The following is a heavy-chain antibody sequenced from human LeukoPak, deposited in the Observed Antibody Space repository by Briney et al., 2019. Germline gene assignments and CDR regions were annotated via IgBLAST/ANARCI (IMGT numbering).Heavy chain of an antibody. Sequence: GGSLRLSCAASGFTFSSYSMNWVRQAPGKGLECVSSISSSSSYIYYADSVKGRFTISRDNAKNSLYLQMNSLRAEDTAVYYCARVGILTGESRYYFDYWGQGTLVTVSS. V-gene: IGHV3-21*01. J-gene: IGHJ4*02. CDR1: GFTFSSYS. CDR2: ISSSSSYI. CDR3: ARVGILTGESRYYFDY. D-gene: IGHD7-27*01.